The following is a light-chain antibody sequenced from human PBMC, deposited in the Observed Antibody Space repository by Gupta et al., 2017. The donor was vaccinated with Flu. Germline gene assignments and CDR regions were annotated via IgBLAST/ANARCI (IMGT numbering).Light chain of an antibody. J-gene: IGKJ1*01. CDR3: QQYNNWPRT. CDR1: QHVRDN. V-gene: IGKV3-15*01. CDR2: GSS. Sequence: NLSVSPGERATLSCRASQHVRDNLAWYQHKPGQAPRLLFSGSSTRATGVPARFSGSGSGTDFTLTISSLQSEDLAIYYCQQYNNWPRTFGQGTKVELK.